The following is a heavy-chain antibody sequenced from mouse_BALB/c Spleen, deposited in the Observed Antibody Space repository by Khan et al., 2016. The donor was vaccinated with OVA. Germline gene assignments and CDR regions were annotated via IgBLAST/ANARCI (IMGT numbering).Heavy chain of an antibody. Sequence: QIQLVQSGPELKKPGETVKISCKASGYTFTDYSMHLVKQAPGKGLKWMGWINTETGELTYADDFKGRFAFSLETSASTAYLQINNLKNADTATYFCARDRYDYFDYWGQGTTLTVSS. J-gene: IGHJ2*01. D-gene: IGHD2-14*01. CDR2: INTETGEL. CDR1: GYTFTDYS. V-gene: IGHV9-2-1*01. CDR3: ARDRYDYFDY.